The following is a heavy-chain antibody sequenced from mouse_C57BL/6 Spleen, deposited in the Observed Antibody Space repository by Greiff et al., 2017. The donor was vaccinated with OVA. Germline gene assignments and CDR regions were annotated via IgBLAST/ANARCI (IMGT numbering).Heavy chain of an antibody. CDR3: ARSGQYDYAMDY. CDR1: GYTFTSYW. V-gene: IGHV1-69*01. Sequence: VQLQQPGAELVMPGASVKMSCKASGYTFTSYWMHWVKQRPGQGLEWIGEIDPTDSYTNYNQKFKGKSTLTVDKSSSTAYMQLSSLTSEDAAVYYCARSGQYDYAMDYWGQGTSVTVSA. D-gene: IGHD3-1*01. J-gene: IGHJ4*01. CDR2: IDPTDSYT.